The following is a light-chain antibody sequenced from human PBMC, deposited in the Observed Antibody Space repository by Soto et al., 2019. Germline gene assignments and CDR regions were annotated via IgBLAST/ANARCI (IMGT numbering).Light chain of an antibody. CDR3: QQYNDWPPLT. CDR1: QSVSSN. J-gene: IGKJ4*01. Sequence: ELVMTQSPATLSVSPGGRATLSCRASQSVSSNLAWYQQKPGQAPRLLIYGASTRATGIPARFSGSGSGTEFTLTISSLQSEDFAVYYWQQYNDWPPLTFGGGTKVEIK. V-gene: IGKV3-15*01. CDR2: GAS.